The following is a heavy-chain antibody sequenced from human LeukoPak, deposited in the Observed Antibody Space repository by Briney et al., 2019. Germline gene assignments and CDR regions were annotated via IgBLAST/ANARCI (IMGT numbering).Heavy chain of an antibody. CDR1: GGSISSYY. CDR2: IYYSGST. Sequence: PSETLSLTCTASGGSISSYYWNWIRQPPGKGLEWIGNIYYSGSTNYNPSLKSRVTISVDTSKNQFSLKLSSVTAADTAVYYCAREDPSGSYDYWGQGTLVTVSS. J-gene: IGHJ4*02. D-gene: IGHD1-26*01. V-gene: IGHV4-59*01. CDR3: AREDPSGSYDY.